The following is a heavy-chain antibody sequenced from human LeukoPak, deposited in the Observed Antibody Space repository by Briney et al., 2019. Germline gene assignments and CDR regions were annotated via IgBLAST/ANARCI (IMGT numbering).Heavy chain of an antibody. D-gene: IGHD3-10*01. CDR1: GYTFTSYG. Sequence: GASVKVSCKASGYTFTSYGISWVRQAPGQGLEWMGWISAYNGNTNYAQKLQGRVTMTTDTSTSTAYMELRSLRSDDTAVYYCARDRAMVRGVIIDSFDYWGQGTLVTVSS. CDR2: ISAYNGNT. V-gene: IGHV1-18*01. CDR3: ARDRAMVRGVIIDSFDY. J-gene: IGHJ4*02.